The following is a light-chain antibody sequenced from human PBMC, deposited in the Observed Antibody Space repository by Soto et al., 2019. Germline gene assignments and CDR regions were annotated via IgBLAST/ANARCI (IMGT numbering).Light chain of an antibody. V-gene: IGLV1-44*01. J-gene: IGLJ1*01. CDR2: DNN. Sequence: QSVLTQPPSASGTPGQRVTISCSGSSANIGSNTVNWYQHLPGTAPKVLVYDNNRRPSGVPDRFSGSKSGTSASLAISGLQSEDEADYFCAAWDTTLNGFVFGTGTKLTVL. CDR1: SANIGSNT. CDR3: AAWDTTLNGFV.